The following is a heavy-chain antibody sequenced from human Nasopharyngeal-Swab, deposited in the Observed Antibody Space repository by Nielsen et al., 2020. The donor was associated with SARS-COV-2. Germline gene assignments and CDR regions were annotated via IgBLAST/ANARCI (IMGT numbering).Heavy chain of an antibody. CDR1: GFTFSSYS. J-gene: IGHJ4*02. CDR2: ISSSSSYI. Sequence: GGSLRRSGAASGFTFSSYSMNWVRPAPGKGLEWVSSISSSSSYIYYADSVKGRFTISRDNAKNSLYLQMNSLRAEDTAVYYCARWDYSNYDLDYWGQGTLVTVSS. CDR3: ARWDYSNYDLDY. D-gene: IGHD4-11*01. V-gene: IGHV3-21*01.